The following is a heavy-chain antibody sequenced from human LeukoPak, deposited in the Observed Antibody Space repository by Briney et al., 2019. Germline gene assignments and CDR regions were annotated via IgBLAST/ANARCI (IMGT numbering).Heavy chain of an antibody. Sequence: PSETLSLTCTVSGGSISSGGYYWSWIRQHPGKGLEWIGYVYYSGSTYYNPSLKSRVTISVDTSKNQFSLKLSSVTAADTAVYYCARVRLPEFDYWGQGTLVTVSS. V-gene: IGHV4-31*03. CDR1: GGSISSGGYY. CDR2: VYYSGST. J-gene: IGHJ4*02. CDR3: ARVRLPEFDY.